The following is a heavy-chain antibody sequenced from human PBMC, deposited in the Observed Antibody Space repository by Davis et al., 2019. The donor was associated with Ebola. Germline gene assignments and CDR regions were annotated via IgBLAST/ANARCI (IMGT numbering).Heavy chain of an antibody. Sequence: GESLKISCIASGFTFSASGMHWVRQSPGKGLEWVSVISHDGSNQYYADSVKGRFTISRDNAKNTLYLQMNSLRAEDTAVYYCARDLSWILFDYWGQGTLVTVS. D-gene: IGHD2-2*03. V-gene: IGHV3-30*03. CDR1: GFTFSASG. CDR3: ARDLSWILFDY. J-gene: IGHJ4*02. CDR2: ISHDGSNQ.